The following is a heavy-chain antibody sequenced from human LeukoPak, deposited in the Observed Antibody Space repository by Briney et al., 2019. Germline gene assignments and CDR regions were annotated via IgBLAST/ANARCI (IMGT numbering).Heavy chain of an antibody. D-gene: IGHD2-21*01. CDR3: ARHGDPNFFDP. Sequence: PSETLSLTCTVSGGSISSNSYYWGWIRQPPGKGLERIGSIYYGGSTYYNPSLKSRVTMSVDTSKNQYSLKLSSVPAADTAVYYCARHGDPNFFDPWGQGTLVTVSS. J-gene: IGHJ5*02. CDR1: GGSISSNSYY. V-gene: IGHV4-39*01. CDR2: IYYGGST.